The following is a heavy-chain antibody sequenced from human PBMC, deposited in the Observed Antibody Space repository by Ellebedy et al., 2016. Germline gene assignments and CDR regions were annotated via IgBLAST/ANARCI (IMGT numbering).Heavy chain of an antibody. J-gene: IGHJ6*03. D-gene: IGHD2-2*01. CDR2: ISSSGSTI. CDR3: ARTAYYCSSTSCSFYYYYYCMDV. CDR1: GFTFSDYY. V-gene: IGHV3-11*01. Sequence: LSLTXAASGFTFSDYYMSWIRQAPGKGLEWVSYISSSGSTIYYADSVKGRFTISRDNAKNSLYLQMNSLRAEDTAVYYCARTAYYCSSTSCSFYYYYYCMDVWGKGTTVTVSS.